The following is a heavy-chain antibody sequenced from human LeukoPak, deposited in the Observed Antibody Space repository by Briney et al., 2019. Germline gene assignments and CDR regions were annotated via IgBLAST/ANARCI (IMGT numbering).Heavy chain of an antibody. CDR2: IHTSTGNP. CDR1: GYSFSSHA. Sequence: ASVKVSCKTSGYSFSSHAISWVRQAPGQGLEWMGWIHTSTGNPTYAQGFTGRFVFSLDTSVSTAYLQISSLKAEDTAVYYCARTRGSFPPGFDIWGQGTMVTVSS. V-gene: IGHV7-4-1*02. J-gene: IGHJ3*02. D-gene: IGHD1-26*01. CDR3: ARTRGSFPPGFDI.